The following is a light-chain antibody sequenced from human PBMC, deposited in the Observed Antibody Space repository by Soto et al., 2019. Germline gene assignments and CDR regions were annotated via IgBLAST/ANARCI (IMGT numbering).Light chain of an antibody. CDR2: DAS. CDR1: QSISSW. J-gene: IGKJ4*01. CDR3: QQYNSYYPLT. Sequence: DIQITQSPSTLSASVGDRVTITCRASQSISSWLAWYQQKPGKAPKLLIYDASSLESGVPSRFSGSGSGTDFTLTISSLQPDDFANYYCQQYNSYYPLTFGGGTKVDIK. V-gene: IGKV1-5*01.